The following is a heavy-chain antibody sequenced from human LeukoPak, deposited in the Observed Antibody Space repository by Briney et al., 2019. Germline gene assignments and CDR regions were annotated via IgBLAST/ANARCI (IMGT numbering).Heavy chain of an antibody. CDR3: ARAKGYDPADY. D-gene: IGHD5-12*01. Sequence: ASVKVSCKASGYTFTSYYMHWVRQAPGQGLERMGIINPGGGSTSYAQKFQGRVTMTRDMSTSTVYMELSSLRSEDTAVYYCARAKGYDPADYWGQGTLVTVSS. CDR1: GYTFTSYY. J-gene: IGHJ4*02. V-gene: IGHV1-46*01. CDR2: INPGGGST.